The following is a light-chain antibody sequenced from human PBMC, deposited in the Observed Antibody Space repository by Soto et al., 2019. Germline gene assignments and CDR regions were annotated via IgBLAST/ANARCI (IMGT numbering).Light chain of an antibody. V-gene: IGKV4-1*01. Sequence: DIVMTQSPDSLAVSLGERATINCKSSQSVLYSPTNKNYLAWYQQKPGQPPRLLISWASTRQSGVPDRFSGSGSGTDFTLTISNLQAEDVAVYYCQQYDSVPLTFGGGTKVEIK. CDR3: QQYDSVPLT. CDR2: WAS. CDR1: QSVLYSPTNKNY. J-gene: IGKJ4*01.